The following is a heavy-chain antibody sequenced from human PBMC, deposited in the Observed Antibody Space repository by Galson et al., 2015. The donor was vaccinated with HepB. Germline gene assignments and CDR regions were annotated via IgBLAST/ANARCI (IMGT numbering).Heavy chain of an antibody. J-gene: IGHJ4*02. D-gene: IGHD3-22*01. V-gene: IGHV3-33*01. Sequence: SLRLSCAASGFTFSSYGMHWVRQAPGKGLEWVAVIWYDGSNKYYADSVKGRFTISRDNSKNTLYLQMNSLRAEDTAVYYCAREYYYDSSGYFDYWGQGTLVTVSS. CDR3: AREYYYDSSGYFDY. CDR2: IWYDGSNK. CDR1: GFTFSSYG.